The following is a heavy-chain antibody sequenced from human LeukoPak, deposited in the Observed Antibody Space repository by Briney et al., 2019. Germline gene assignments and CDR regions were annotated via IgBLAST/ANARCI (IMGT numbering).Heavy chain of an antibody. V-gene: IGHV1-8*02. J-gene: IGHJ4*02. CDR3: ARGDRITMVRGVYDIDY. CDR1: GYTFTGYY. D-gene: IGHD3-10*01. CDR2: MNPNSGNT. Sequence: ASVKVSCKASGYTFTGYYMHWVRQAPGQGLEWMGWMNPNSGNTGYAQKFQGRVTMTRNTSISTAYMELSSLRSEDTAVYYCARGDRITMVRGVYDIDYWGQGTLVTVSS.